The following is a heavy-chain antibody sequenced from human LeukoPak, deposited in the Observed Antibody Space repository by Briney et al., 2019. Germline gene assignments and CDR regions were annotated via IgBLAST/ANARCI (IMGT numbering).Heavy chain of an antibody. CDR1: GFTFSSYS. Sequence: GGSLRLSCAASGFTFSSYSMNWVRQAPGKGLEWVSSISSSSSYIYCADSVKGRFTISRDNAKNSLYLQMNRLRAEDTAVYYCARGLEWELLRGLDAFDIWGQGTMVTVSS. J-gene: IGHJ3*02. V-gene: IGHV3-21*01. D-gene: IGHD1-26*01. CDR3: ARGLEWELLRGLDAFDI. CDR2: ISSSSSYI.